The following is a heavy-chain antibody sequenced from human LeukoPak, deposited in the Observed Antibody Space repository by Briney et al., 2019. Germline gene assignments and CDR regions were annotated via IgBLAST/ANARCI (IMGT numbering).Heavy chain of an antibody. V-gene: IGHV3-23*01. CDR2: ISGSGGST. Sequence: GGSLRLSCAASGFTFSNYAMSWVRQAPGKGLEWVSAISGSGGSTYNADSVKGRFTNSRDNSKNTLFLQMSSLRAEDTAVYYCASDSSGYYGVFDFWGQGTLVTVSS. J-gene: IGHJ4*02. CDR3: ASDSSGYYGVFDF. CDR1: GFTFSNYA. D-gene: IGHD3-22*01.